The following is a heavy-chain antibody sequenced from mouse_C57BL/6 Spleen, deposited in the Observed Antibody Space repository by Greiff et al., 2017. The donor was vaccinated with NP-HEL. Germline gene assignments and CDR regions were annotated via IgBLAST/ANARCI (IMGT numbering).Heavy chain of an antibody. Sequence: VQLQQSGPELVKPGASVKISCKASGYAFSSSWMNWVKQRPGKGLEWIGRIYPGDGDTNYNGKFKGKATLTADKSSSTAYMQLSSLTSEDSAVYFCARGVYYSNYFDYWGQGTTLTVSS. CDR1: GYAFSSSW. D-gene: IGHD2-5*01. CDR3: ARGVYYSNYFDY. J-gene: IGHJ2*01. V-gene: IGHV1-82*01. CDR2: IYPGDGDT.